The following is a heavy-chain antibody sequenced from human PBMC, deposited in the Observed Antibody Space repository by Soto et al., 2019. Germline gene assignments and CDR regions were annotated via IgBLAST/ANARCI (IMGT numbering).Heavy chain of an antibody. J-gene: IGHJ6*01. V-gene: IGHV1-69*13. Sequence: GASVKVSCKASGGTFSSYAISWVRQAPGQGLGWMGGIIPIFGTANYAQKFQGRVTITADESTSTAYMELSSLRSEDTAVYYCARGMRYGDRDYYYYYGMDVWGQGTTFTVP. CDR3: ARGMRYGDRDYYYYYGMDV. CDR2: IIPIFGTA. CDR1: GGTFSSYA. D-gene: IGHD4-17*01.